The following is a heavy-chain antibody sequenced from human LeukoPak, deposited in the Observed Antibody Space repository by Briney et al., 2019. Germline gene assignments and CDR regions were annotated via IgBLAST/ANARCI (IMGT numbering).Heavy chain of an antibody. CDR3: ARHLSGTTMSHYFDF. Sequence: SETLSLTCSVSNGSISSSGYYWGWVRQSPEKGLEWIGGIYYSGSTYYNPSLKRRVTISVDTSKNQVSLKLYSVTASDAAIYYCARHLSGTTMSHYFDFWGQGTLVTVSS. V-gene: IGHV4-39*01. CDR1: NGSISSSGYY. J-gene: IGHJ4*02. CDR2: IYYSGST. D-gene: IGHD1-1*01.